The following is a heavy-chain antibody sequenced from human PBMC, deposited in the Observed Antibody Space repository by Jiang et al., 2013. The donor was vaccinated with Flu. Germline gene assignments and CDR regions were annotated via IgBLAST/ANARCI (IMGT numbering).Heavy chain of an antibody. Sequence: KPSETLSLTCTVSGGSISSSSYYWGWIRQPPGKGLEWIGSIYYSGSTYYNPSLKSRVTISVDTSKNQFSLKLSSVAAADTAVYYCARLPPSYNWNVPYAFDIWGQGTMVTVSS. D-gene: IGHD1-20*01. CDR3: ARLPPSYNWNVPYAFDI. CDR2: IYYSGST. J-gene: IGHJ3*02. V-gene: IGHV4-39*01. CDR1: GGSISSSSYY.